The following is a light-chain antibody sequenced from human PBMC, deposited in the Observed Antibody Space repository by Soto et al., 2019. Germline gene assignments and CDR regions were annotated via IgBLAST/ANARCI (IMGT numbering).Light chain of an antibody. Sequence: DIQMTQSPSSLSASVGDRVTITCRASQSISSYLNWYQQKPGKAPKLLIYAASSLQSGDPSRFSGSGSGTDFTLTISSLQPEDFATYDCQQSYSTPQLTFGGGTMVEIK. J-gene: IGKJ4*01. CDR1: QSISSY. V-gene: IGKV1-39*01. CDR2: AAS. CDR3: QQSYSTPQLT.